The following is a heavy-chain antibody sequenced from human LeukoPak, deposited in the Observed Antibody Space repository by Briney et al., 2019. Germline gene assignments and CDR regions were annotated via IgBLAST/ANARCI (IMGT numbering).Heavy chain of an antibody. Sequence: GRSLRLSCAASGFTFSSYGMHWVRQAPGQGLEWMGGINPNSGGTNYAQKFQGRVTMTRDTSISTAFMELSSLRSDDTAMYYCSRDLLMYYSGSGESTWGQGTQVTVPS. CDR1: GFTFSSYG. D-gene: IGHD3-10*01. J-gene: IGHJ5*02. CDR3: SRDLLMYYSGSGEST. V-gene: IGHV1-2*02. CDR2: INPNSGGT.